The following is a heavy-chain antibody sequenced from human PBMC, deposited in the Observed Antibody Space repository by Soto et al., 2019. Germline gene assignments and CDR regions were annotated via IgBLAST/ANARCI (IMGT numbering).Heavy chain of an antibody. CDR3: AKDGYYGSGSYYNLYYYYGMDV. D-gene: IGHD3-10*01. CDR2: ISWNSGSI. Sequence: EVQLVESGGGLVQPGRSLRLSCAASGFTFDDYAMHWVRQAPGKGLEWVSGISWNSGSIGYADSVKGRFTISRDNAKNSLYLKMNSLRAEYTALYYCAKDGYYGSGSYYNLYYYYGMDVWGQGTTVTVSS. V-gene: IGHV3-9*01. J-gene: IGHJ6*02. CDR1: GFTFDDYA.